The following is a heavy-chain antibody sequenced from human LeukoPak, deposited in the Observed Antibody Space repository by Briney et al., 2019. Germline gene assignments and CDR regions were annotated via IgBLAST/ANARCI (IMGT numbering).Heavy chain of an antibody. V-gene: IGHV4-38-2*02. J-gene: IGHJ4*02. CDR2: IYHSGIT. Sequence: SETLSLTCTVSGYSIRSGFYWGWIRQPPGKGLEWIGNIYHSGITYSTPSLKSRVTISVDTSKNQFYLKLSSVTAADTAMYYCARQTGSGLFTLPGGQGTLVTVSS. D-gene: IGHD3/OR15-3a*01. CDR3: ARQTGSGLFTLP. CDR1: GYSIRSGFY.